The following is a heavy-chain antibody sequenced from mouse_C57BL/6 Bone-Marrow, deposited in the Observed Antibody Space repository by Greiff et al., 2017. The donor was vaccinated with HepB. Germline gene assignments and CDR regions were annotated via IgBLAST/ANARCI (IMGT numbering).Heavy chain of an antibody. J-gene: IGHJ2*01. D-gene: IGHD2-1*01. CDR2: IDPENGDT. CDR1: GFNIKDDY. V-gene: IGHV14-4*01. Sequence: VQLQQSGAELVRPGASVKLSCTASGFNIKDDYMHWVKQRPEQGLEWIGWIDPENGDTEYAPKFQGKATITADKSSNTAYLQLSILTSEDTAVYYCTRVIYYGNLSGGWGQGTTLTVSS. CDR3: TRVIYYGNLSGG.